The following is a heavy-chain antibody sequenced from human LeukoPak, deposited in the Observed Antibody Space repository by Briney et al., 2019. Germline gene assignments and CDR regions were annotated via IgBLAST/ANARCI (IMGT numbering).Heavy chain of an antibody. CDR3: ARGPEKYCSGVSCSNSRFDP. CDR2: IDSDGSTT. J-gene: IGHJ5*02. Sequence: WGSLRLSCAASGVSFSTHWMHWVRQAPGKGLVWVSRIDSDGSTTTYADSVKGRFTIFRDNAKNTLYLQINSLRAEDTAVYYCARGPEKYCSGVSCSNSRFDPWGQGTLVTVSS. CDR1: GVSFSTHW. D-gene: IGHD2-15*01. V-gene: IGHV3-74*01.